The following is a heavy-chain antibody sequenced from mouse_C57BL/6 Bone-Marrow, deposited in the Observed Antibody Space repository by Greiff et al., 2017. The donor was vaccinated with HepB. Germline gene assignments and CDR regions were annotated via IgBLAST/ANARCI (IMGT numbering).Heavy chain of an antibody. V-gene: IGHV1-64*01. Sequence: QVQLQQPGAELVKPGASVKLSCKASGYTFTSYWMHWVKQRPGQGLEWIGMIHPNSGSTNYTEKFKSKATLPVAKSSSTAYMQLSSLTSEDSAVYYGAREDGDPSYAMDYWGQGTAVTVSS. D-gene: IGHD2-13*01. J-gene: IGHJ4*01. CDR2: IHPNSGST. CDR3: AREDGDPSYAMDY. CDR1: GYTFTSYW.